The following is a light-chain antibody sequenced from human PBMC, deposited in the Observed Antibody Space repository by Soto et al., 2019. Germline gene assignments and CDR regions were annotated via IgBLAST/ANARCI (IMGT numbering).Light chain of an antibody. CDR1: QNINSRY. CDR2: GAS. CDR3: QRFVSSPGFT. Sequence: EIVLTQSPGTLSLSPGERATLSCRASQNINSRYLAWYQQKPGQAPRLLIYGASSRATGIPDRFSGSGSGTYFTLTISRLEPEDFAVYYCQRFVSSPGFTFGPGTKVDIK. J-gene: IGKJ3*01. V-gene: IGKV3-20*01.